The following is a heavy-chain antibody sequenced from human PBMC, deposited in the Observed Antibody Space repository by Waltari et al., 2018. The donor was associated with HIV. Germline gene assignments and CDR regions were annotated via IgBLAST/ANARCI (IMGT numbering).Heavy chain of an antibody. Sequence: QMQLQESGPGLVSPLETLSLTCSVSGGSITNPNFYWTWIRQYPEMGLGWIGYISDSGRTYYNPFFESRGIISVDTSGNQFSLKMTSLTAADTAVYYCARVKRPQCSNCYINGDSGDFQTSAFDMWGQGTVVTVSS. J-gene: IGHJ4*02. D-gene: IGHD4-17*01. CDR2: ISDSGRT. V-gene: IGHV4-31*03. CDR3: ARVKRPQCSNCYINGDSGDFQTSAFDM. CDR1: GGSITNPNFY.